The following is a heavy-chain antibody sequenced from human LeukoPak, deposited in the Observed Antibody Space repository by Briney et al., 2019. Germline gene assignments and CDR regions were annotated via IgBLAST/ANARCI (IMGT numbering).Heavy chain of an antibody. CDR1: GYSISSGYY. CDR2: IYHSGST. V-gene: IGHV4-38-2*02. J-gene: IGHJ6*04. D-gene: IGHD3-10*01. Sequence: SETLSLTCTVSGYSISSGYYWGWIRQPPGKGLEWIGSIYHSGSTYYNPSLKSRVTISVDTSKNQFSLKLSSVTAADTAVYYCARDFRVTMVRGVIPGDVWGKGTTVTVSS. CDR3: ARDFRVTMVRGVIPGDV.